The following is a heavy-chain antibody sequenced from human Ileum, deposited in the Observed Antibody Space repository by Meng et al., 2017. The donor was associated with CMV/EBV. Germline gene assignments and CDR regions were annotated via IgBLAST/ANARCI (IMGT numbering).Heavy chain of an antibody. CDR1: GFTFNTYA. Sequence: SGAASGFTFNTYAMSWVRQAPGKGLEWVSAISGTGTSTYYGDSVTGRFTISRDNSKNTLYLQMNSLRAEDTAVYYCAKDNGYGGSYFDYWGQGTLVTVSS. J-gene: IGHJ4*02. D-gene: IGHD3-10*01. V-gene: IGHV3-23*01. CDR2: ISGTGTST. CDR3: AKDNGYGGSYFDY.